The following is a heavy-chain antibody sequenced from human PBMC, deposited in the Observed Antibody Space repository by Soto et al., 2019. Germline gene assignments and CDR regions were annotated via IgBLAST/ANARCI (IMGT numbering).Heavy chain of an antibody. Sequence: EVQLLESGGGLVQPGGSLRLSCAASGFTFSSYAMSWVRQAPGKGLEWVSAISGSGGSTYYADSVKGRFTISRDNSKNTLYQQMNSLRAEETDVYYCAKDRHRLSDFWSGYYRNYYYFDYWGQGTLVTVSS. J-gene: IGHJ4*02. CDR2: ISGSGGST. CDR1: GFTFSSYA. D-gene: IGHD3-3*01. V-gene: IGHV3-23*01. CDR3: AKDRHRLSDFWSGYYRNYYYFDY.